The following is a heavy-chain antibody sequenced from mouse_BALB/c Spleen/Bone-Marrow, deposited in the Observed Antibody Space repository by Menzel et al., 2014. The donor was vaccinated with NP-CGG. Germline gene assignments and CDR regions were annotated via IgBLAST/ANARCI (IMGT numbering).Heavy chain of an antibody. D-gene: IGHD1-2*01. Sequence: QVQLQQSGPGLVQPSQTLSITCTVSGFSLTSYGVHWVRQPPGKGLEWLGVVWRGGSTDYNAAFISRLSISKDNAKSQVFFKMNSLQADDTAIYYCARNSEYGSGYFDVWGAGTPVTVSS. V-gene: IGHV2-4*02. CDR1: GFSLTSYG. J-gene: IGHJ1*01. CDR3: ARNSEYGSGYFDV. CDR2: VWRGGST.